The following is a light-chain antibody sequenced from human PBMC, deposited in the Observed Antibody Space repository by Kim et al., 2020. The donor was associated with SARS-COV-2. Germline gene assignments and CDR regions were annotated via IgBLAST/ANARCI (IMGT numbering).Light chain of an antibody. CDR2: HAS. CDR1: QSVPANY. V-gene: IGKV3D-20*01. J-gene: IGKJ1*01. Sequence: EIVLTQSPATLSLSPGQRATLSCGASQSVPANYLAWYQQTPGLAPRLLIYHASIRATGIPARFSGSGSGTDFTLTISSLEPEDFALYYCQQYGASPRTFGHGTKVDIK. CDR3: QQYGASPRT.